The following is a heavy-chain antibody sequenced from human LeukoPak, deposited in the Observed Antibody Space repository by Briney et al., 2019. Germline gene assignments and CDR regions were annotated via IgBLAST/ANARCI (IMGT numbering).Heavy chain of an antibody. CDR3: ARDVALYSYGYCFDY. D-gene: IGHD5-18*01. CDR2: ISHDGSNK. Sequence: GRSLRLSCAASGFTFSSYATHWVRQAPGKGLEWVAVISHDGSNKYYADSVKGRFTISRDNSKNTLYLQMNSLRAEDTAVYYCARDVALYSYGYCFDYWGQGTLVTVSS. J-gene: IGHJ4*02. V-gene: IGHV3-30*04. CDR1: GFTFSSYA.